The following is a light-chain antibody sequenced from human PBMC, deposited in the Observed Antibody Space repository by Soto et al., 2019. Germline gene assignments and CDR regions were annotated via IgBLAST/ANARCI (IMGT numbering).Light chain of an antibody. J-gene: IGLJ2*01. CDR1: FSNLGSNF. CDR2: RND. CDR3: AAWDDSLRGVV. V-gene: IGLV1-47*01. Sequence: QSVLTQPPSASGTPGQRVTISCSGTFSNLGSNFVFWYQQLPGAAPKLLISRNDQWPSGVPDRFSGSKSGTSASLAISGLRSEDEADYHCAAWDDSLRGVVFGGGTKLTVL.